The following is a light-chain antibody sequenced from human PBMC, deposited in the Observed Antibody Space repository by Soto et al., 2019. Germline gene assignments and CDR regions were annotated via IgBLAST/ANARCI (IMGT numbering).Light chain of an antibody. CDR3: QQYTSYST. CDR1: QSIVDW. J-gene: IGKJ2*01. V-gene: IGKV1-5*03. CDR2: KAS. Sequence: DIQMTQSPSTLSASVGDRVTITCRASQSIVDWLAWYQQKPGKAPKLLIYKASSLQSGVPSRFSGSGSGTEFTLPISSLQPDDFATYYCQQYTSYSTFGQGTKLEIK.